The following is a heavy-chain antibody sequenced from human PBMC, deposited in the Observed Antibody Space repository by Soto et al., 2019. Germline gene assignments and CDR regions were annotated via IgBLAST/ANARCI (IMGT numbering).Heavy chain of an antibody. CDR2: IYYSGNS. J-gene: IGHJ4*02. CDR1: GGSISNYY. Sequence: PSETLSLTCTVSGGSISNYYWNWIRQSPGKGLEWIGYIYYSGNSKYNPSLKSRVTISVDTSKNQFSLKLTSVTAADTAVYYCARRRFGELSDFDYWGQGTLVTVSS. D-gene: IGHD3-10*01. V-gene: IGHV4-59*08. CDR3: ARRRFGELSDFDY.